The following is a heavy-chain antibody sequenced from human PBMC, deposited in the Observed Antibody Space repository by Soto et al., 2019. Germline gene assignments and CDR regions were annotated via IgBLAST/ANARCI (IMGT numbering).Heavy chain of an antibody. D-gene: IGHD3-3*01. J-gene: IGHJ6*03. V-gene: IGHV1-3*01. Sequence: ASVKVSCKAAGYAFTSYDINWVRQATGQGLEWMGWMNAGNGNTKYSQKFQGRVTITRDTSASTAYMELSSLRSEDTAVYYCARVSGSYYDFWSGPRGGFYMDVWGKGTTVTVSS. CDR3: ARVSGSYYDFWSGPRGGFYMDV. CDR2: MNAGNGNT. CDR1: GYAFTSYD.